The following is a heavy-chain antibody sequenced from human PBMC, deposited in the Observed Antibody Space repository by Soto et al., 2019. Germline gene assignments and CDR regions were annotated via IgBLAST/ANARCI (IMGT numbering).Heavy chain of an antibody. CDR2: IIPIFGTA. CDR3: ARSGHTVANFDY. J-gene: IGHJ4*02. CDR1: GGTFSSYA. V-gene: IGHV1-69*12. Sequence: QVQLVQSGAEVKKPGSSVKVSCKASGGTFSSYAISWVRQAPGQGLEWMGGIIPIFGTANYAQKFQGRVTSTADESPSTAYMVLRSLRSEDTAVYYCARSGHTVANFDYWGQGTLVTVSS. D-gene: IGHD3-10*01.